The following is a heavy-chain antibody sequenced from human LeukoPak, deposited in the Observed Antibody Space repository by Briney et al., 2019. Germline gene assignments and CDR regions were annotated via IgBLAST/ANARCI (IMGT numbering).Heavy chain of an antibody. Sequence: SETLSLTCTVSDDSITIYYWTWIRQPAGKGLEWIGRIYTSGSTNYNPSLKSRVTISVDTSKNQFSLKLSSVTAADTAVYYCARSGMGLLWFGEPLFDYWGQGTLVTVSS. CDR1: DDSITIYY. CDR3: ARSGMGLLWFGEPLFDY. J-gene: IGHJ4*02. D-gene: IGHD3-10*01. CDR2: IYTSGST. V-gene: IGHV4-4*07.